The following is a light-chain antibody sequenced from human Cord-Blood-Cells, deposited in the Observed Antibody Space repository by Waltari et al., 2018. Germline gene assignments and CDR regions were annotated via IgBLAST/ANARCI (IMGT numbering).Light chain of an antibody. Sequence: DIQMTQSPSTLSASVGDRVTITCRASQSIRSWLAWYQQKPGKAPKLLIYKASSLESGVPSRFSGSGSGTEFTLTISSLQPDDVAIYYCQQYNSYLLTFGGGTKVEIK. CDR1: QSIRSW. CDR2: KAS. V-gene: IGKV1-5*03. CDR3: QQYNSYLLT. J-gene: IGKJ4*01.